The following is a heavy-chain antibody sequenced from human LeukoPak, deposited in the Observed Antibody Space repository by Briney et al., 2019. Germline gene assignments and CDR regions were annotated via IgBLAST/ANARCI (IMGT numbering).Heavy chain of an antibody. CDR3: ARGIRGLSDY. D-gene: IGHD2/OR15-2a*01. V-gene: IGHV3-7*01. J-gene: IGHJ4*02. CDR2: NNEDGSAK. Sequence: GESLRLSCAASGFPLGGYWMTWIRQAPGKGLEWLAMNNEDGSAKYYLDSVKGRFTISRDNAKNSLYLQMNSLRAEDTAVYYCARGIRGLSDYWGQGTLVTVSS. CDR1: GFPLGGYW.